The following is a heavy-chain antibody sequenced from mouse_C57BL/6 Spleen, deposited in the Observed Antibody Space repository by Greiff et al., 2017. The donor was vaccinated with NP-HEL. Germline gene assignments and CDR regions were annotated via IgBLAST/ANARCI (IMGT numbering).Heavy chain of an antibody. V-gene: IGHV1-66*01. J-gene: IGHJ4*01. Sequence: VKLQESGPELVKPGASVKISCKASGFSFTSYCIHWVKQRPGQGLEWIGWIYPGSGNTKYNEKFKGKATLTADTSSSTAYMQLSSLTSEDSAVYYCARYGGNYALDYWGQGTSVTVSS. CDR2: IYPGSGNT. CDR1: GFSFTSYC. CDR3: ARYGGNYALDY. D-gene: IGHD1-1*01.